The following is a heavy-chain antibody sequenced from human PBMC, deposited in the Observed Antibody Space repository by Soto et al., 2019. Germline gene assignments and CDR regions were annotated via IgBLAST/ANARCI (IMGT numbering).Heavy chain of an antibody. J-gene: IGHJ5*02. V-gene: IGHV1-69*13. CDR2: IISIFGTA. CDR1: GGTFSSYA. Sequence: ASVKVSCKASGGTFSSYAISWVRQAPGQGLEWMGGIISIFGTANYAQKFQGRVTITADESTSTAYMELSSLRSEDTAVYYCARGYCSGGSCYSRLHNWLDPWGQGTLVTVSS. D-gene: IGHD2-15*01. CDR3: ARGYCSGGSCYSRLHNWLDP.